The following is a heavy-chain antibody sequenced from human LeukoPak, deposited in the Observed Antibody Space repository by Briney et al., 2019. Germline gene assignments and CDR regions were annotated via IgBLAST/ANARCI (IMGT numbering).Heavy chain of an antibody. CDR1: GGTFSSYA. CDR2: INPSGGST. CDR3: ARGEDLSSPVDY. D-gene: IGHD6-13*01. Sequence: GASVKVSCKASGGTFSSYAISWVRQAPGQGLEWMGIINPSGGSTSYAQKFQGRVTMTRDTSTSTVYMELSSLRSEDTAVYYCARGEDLSSPVDYWGQGTLVTVSS. V-gene: IGHV1-46*01. J-gene: IGHJ4*02.